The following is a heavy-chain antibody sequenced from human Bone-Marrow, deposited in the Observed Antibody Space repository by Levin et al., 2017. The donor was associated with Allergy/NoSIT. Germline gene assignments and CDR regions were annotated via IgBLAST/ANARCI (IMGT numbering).Heavy chain of an antibody. J-gene: IGHJ6*03. CDR2: IRSKANSYAT. CDR1: GFTFSGSA. Sequence: GGSLRLSCAASGFTFSGSAMHWVRQASGKGLEWVGRIRSKANSYATAYAASVKGRFTISRDDSKNTAYLQMNSLKTEDTAVYYCTRLRGVATEWYYYYYMDVWGKGTTVTVSS. V-gene: IGHV3-73*01. CDR3: TRLRGVATEWYYYYYMDV. D-gene: IGHD5-12*01.